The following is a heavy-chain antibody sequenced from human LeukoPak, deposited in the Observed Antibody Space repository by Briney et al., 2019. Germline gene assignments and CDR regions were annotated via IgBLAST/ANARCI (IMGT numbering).Heavy chain of an antibody. Sequence: GGSLRLSCAASGFTFSSYGMHWVRQAPGKGLEWVAVISYDGSNKYYADSVKGRFTISRDNSKNTLYLQMNTLRAEDTAVYYCAKRGLAAAGTRFDYWGQGTLVTVSS. D-gene: IGHD6-13*01. V-gene: IGHV3-30*18. CDR2: ISYDGSNK. CDR3: AKRGLAAAGTRFDY. CDR1: GFTFSSYG. J-gene: IGHJ4*02.